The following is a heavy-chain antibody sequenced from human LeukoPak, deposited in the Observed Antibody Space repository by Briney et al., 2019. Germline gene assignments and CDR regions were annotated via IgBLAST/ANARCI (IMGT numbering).Heavy chain of an antibody. V-gene: IGHV4-59*01. Sequence: PSETLSLTCTVSSGSISSYYWSWIRQPPGKGLEWIGYIYYSGSTNYNPFLKSRVTISVDTSKNQFSLKLSSVTAADTAVYYCARDGVTTNWFDPWGQGTLVTVSS. D-gene: IGHD4-17*01. CDR3: ARDGVTTNWFDP. CDR1: SGSISSYY. J-gene: IGHJ5*02. CDR2: IYYSGST.